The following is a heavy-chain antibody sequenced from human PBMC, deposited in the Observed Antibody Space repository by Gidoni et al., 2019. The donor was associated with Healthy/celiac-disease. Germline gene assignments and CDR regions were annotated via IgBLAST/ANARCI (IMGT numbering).Heavy chain of an antibody. Sequence: QVQLQESGPGLVKPSETLSLTCTVSGGSISSYYWSWIRQPPGKGLEWIGYIYYSGSTNYNPSLKSRVTISVDTSKNQFSLKLSSVTAADTAVYYCARRFSGMVSYWYFDLWGRGTLVTVSS. D-gene: IGHD5-18*01. CDR3: ARRFSGMVSYWYFDL. J-gene: IGHJ2*01. CDR2: IYYSGST. CDR1: GGSISSYY. V-gene: IGHV4-59*08.